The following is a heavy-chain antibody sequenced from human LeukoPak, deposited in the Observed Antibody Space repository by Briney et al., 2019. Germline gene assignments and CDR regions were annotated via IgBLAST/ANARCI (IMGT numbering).Heavy chain of an antibody. CDR3: ARGVDGYNRGSTYDY. CDR2: INHSGST. D-gene: IGHD5-24*01. V-gene: IGHV4-39*07. J-gene: IGHJ4*02. Sequence: SETLSLTCTVSGGSISGSSYFWSWIRQPPGKGLEWIGEINHSGSTNYNPSLKSRVTISVDTSKNQFSLKLSSVTAADTAVYYCARGVDGYNRGSTYDYWGQGTLVTVSS. CDR1: GGSISGSSYF.